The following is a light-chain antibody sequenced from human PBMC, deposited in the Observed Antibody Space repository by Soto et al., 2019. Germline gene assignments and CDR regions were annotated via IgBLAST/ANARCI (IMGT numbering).Light chain of an antibody. CDR1: QSISSY. V-gene: IGKV1-39*01. CDR3: QQSYTTPYT. Sequence: DIQMTQSPSSLSASVGDRVTITCRASQSISSYLNWYQQRPGKAPKLLIYAASSLQSGVPSSFSGSGSGTDFTLTISSLQPEDFAIYYCQQSYTTPYTFGQGTKLKIK. J-gene: IGKJ2*01. CDR2: AAS.